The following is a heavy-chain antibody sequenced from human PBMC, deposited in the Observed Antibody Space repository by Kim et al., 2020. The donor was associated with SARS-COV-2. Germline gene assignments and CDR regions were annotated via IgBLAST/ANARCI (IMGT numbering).Heavy chain of an antibody. CDR1: GFTFSSYA. CDR3: ARVNSIAVAGTLDY. V-gene: IGHV3-30*04. CDR2: ISYDGTNK. D-gene: IGHD6-19*01. Sequence: GGSLRLSCAASGFTFSSYAMHWVRQAPGKGLEWVAVISYDGTNKYYADSVKGRFTISRDNSKNTLYLQMNSLRAEDTAVYYCARVNSIAVAGTLDYWGQGSRVTVAS. J-gene: IGHJ4*02.